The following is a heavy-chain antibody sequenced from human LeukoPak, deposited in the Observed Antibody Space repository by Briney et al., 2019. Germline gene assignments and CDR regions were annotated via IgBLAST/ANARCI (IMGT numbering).Heavy chain of an antibody. J-gene: IGHJ3*02. V-gene: IGHV3-21*01. D-gene: IGHD2-2*01. Sequence: PGGSLRLSCAASGFTFSSYSMNWVRQAPGKGLEWVSSISGLTSNIKYADSVKGRFTISRDNAKNSLYLQMNSLRAEDTAVYYCARDKRPVVIAFDIWGQGTMVTVSS. CDR2: ISGLTSNI. CDR3: ARDKRPVVIAFDI. CDR1: GFTFSSYS.